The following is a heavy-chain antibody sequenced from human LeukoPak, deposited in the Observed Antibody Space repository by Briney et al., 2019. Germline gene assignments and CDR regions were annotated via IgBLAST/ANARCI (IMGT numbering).Heavy chain of an antibody. CDR2: ISGSGGST. Sequence: GGSLRPSCAASGFTFSSYAMSWVRQAPGKGLEWVSAISGSGGSTYYADSVKGRFTISRDNSKNTLYLQMNSLRAEDTAVYYCADRYSGYEGGDYWGQGTLVTVSS. CDR3: ADRYSGYEGGDY. V-gene: IGHV3-23*01. J-gene: IGHJ4*02. D-gene: IGHD5-12*01. CDR1: GFTFSSYA.